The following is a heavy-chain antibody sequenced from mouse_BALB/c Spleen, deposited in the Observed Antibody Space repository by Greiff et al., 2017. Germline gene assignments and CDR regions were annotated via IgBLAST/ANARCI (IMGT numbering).Heavy chain of an antibody. V-gene: IGHV1S137*01. CDR1: GYTFTDYA. CDR3: ARSAYYGSSYYAMDY. J-gene: IGHJ4*01. Sequence: QVQLKESGAELVRPGVSVKISCKGSGYTFTDYAMHWVKQSHAKSLEWIGVISTYYGDASYNQKFKGKATMTVDKSSSTAYMELARLTSEDSAIYYCARSAYYGSSYYAMDYWGQGTSVTVSS. CDR2: ISTYYGDA. D-gene: IGHD1-1*01.